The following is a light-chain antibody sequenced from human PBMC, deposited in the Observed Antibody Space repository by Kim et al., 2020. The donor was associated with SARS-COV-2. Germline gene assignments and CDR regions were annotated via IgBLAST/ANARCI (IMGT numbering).Light chain of an antibody. CDR3: QQGTTFPWT. J-gene: IGKJ1*01. CDR2: GSS. Sequence: ASVGDTVPLTCRARQAFGPWLAWYQQRPGNAPNLLISGSSDLETGVPSRFSGSGSGTDFTLTIISLQPEDFATYYCQQGTTFPWTFGPGTKVDIK. CDR1: QAFGPW. V-gene: IGKV1-12*01.